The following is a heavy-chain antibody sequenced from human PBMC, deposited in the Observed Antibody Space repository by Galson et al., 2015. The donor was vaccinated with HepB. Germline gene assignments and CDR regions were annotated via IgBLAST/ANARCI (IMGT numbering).Heavy chain of an antibody. V-gene: IGHV3-7*01. J-gene: IGHJ3*02. CDR3: ATDDSSGSLLDAFDI. Sequence: SLRLSCAASGFSFRNYWMTWVRQAPGKGLEWVADIKQDGSEKYYVDSVKGRFTISRDNAKKSLFLQMDSLRAEDTAMCYCATDDSSGSLLDAFDIWGQGTMVTVSS. D-gene: IGHD3-22*01. CDR2: IKQDGSEK. CDR1: GFSFRNYW.